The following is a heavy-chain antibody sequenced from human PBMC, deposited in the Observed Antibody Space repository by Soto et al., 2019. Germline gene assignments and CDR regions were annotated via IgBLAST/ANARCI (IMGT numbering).Heavy chain of an antibody. Sequence: QVQLVESGGGVVQPGRSLRLSCAASGFTFSSYGMHWVRQAPGKGLEWVAVIWYDGSNKYYADSVKGRFTISRDNSKNALYLQMNSLRAEDTAVYYCGRGGDSVAGRFDYWGQGTLVTVSS. CDR2: IWYDGSNK. J-gene: IGHJ4*02. CDR1: GFTFSSYG. CDR3: GRGGDSVAGRFDY. D-gene: IGHD6-19*01. V-gene: IGHV3-33*01.